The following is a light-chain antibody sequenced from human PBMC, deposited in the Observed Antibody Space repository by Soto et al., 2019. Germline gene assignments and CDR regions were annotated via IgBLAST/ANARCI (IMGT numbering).Light chain of an antibody. J-gene: IGKJ1*01. CDR3: QQYGSSGT. CDR1: QSVSNNY. V-gene: IGKV3-20*01. Sequence: ESELMQSPCTLSLTPGERATLSCRASQSVSNNYLAWYQQKPGQAPRLLIYGASNRATGIPDRFSGSGSGTDFTLTISRLEPEDFAVYYCQQYGSSGTFGQGTKVDVK. CDR2: GAS.